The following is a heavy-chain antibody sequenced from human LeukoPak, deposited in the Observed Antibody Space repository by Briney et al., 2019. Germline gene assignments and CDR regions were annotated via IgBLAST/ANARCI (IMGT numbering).Heavy chain of an antibody. CDR2: INPNSGGT. D-gene: IGHD2-2*01. CDR3: ARDQVPAAIGDMIAI. CDR1: GYTFTGYY. J-gene: IGHJ3*02. V-gene: IGHV1-2*02. Sequence: VASVKVSCKASGYTFTGYYMHWGRQAPGQGLEWMGWINPNSGGTNYAQKFQGRVTMTRDTSISTAYMELSRLRSDDTAVYYCARDQVPAAIGDMIAIWGQGTMVTVSS.